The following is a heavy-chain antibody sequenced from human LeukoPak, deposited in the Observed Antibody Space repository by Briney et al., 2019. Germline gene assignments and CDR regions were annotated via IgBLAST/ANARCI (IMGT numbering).Heavy chain of an antibody. J-gene: IGHJ4*02. CDR2: IYPADSDT. CDR1: GYNFTTYL. V-gene: IGHV5-51*01. CDR3: ARGGYSYGPFDY. D-gene: IGHD5-18*01. Sequence: HVESLKISCKGSGYNFTTYLIGWVSQMPGKGLEWIGVIYPADSDTRYSPSFQGQVTISAEKSIRTAYLQWSSLKASDTAIYYCARGGYSYGPFDYWGQGTLVTVSS.